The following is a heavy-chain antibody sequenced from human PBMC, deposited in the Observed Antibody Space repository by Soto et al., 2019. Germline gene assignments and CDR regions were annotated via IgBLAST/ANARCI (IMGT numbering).Heavy chain of an antibody. V-gene: IGHV1-69*12. CDR1: GGTFSSYA. CDR2: IIPIFGTA. D-gene: IGHD5-18*01. CDR3: AREDVDTAMPYGMDV. Sequence: QVQLVQSGAEVKKPGSSVKVSCKASGGTFSSYAISWVRQAPGQGLEWMGGIIPIFGTANYAQKFQGRVTISADESTSTAYMELSSLRSEDTAVYYFAREDVDTAMPYGMDVWCQGTTVTVSS. J-gene: IGHJ6*02.